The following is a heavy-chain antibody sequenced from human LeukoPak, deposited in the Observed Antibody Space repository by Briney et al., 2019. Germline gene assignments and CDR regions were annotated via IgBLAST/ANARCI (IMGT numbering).Heavy chain of an antibody. CDR1: GFTFSRYS. D-gene: IGHD2/OR15-2a*01. V-gene: IGHV3-21*04. CDR3: AKYVSAKGPPYGLDV. Sequence: NPGGSLRLSCAASGFTFSRYSMNWVRQAPGKGLEWVSSISSRTSYIYYADSVKGRFTISRDNANNSLYLQMNSLRAEDTAIYYCAKYVSAKGPPYGLDVWGQGTTVTVSS. CDR2: ISSRTSYI. J-gene: IGHJ6*02.